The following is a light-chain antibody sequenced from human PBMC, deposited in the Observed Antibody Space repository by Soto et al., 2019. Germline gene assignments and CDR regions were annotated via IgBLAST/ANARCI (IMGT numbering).Light chain of an antibody. J-gene: IGKJ4*01. Sequence: EIVMTQSPATLSVSPGERATLSCRASQSVSSDLAWYQQKPGQAPRLLIYAASTRATGLPARFSGSGSGTDFTLTISSLQSEDFAVYYCQQYNNWPLTFGGGTKVEIK. CDR1: QSVSSD. CDR2: AAS. CDR3: QQYNNWPLT. V-gene: IGKV3-15*01.